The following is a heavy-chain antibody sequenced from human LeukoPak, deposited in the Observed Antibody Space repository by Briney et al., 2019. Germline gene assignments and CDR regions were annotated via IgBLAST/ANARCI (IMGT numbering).Heavy chain of an antibody. CDR2: ISGSGGST. V-gene: IGHV3-23*01. CDR3: AKVGNFASSSSPRPPFDY. J-gene: IGHJ4*02. Sequence: GGSLRLSCAASGFTFSSYAMSWVRQAPGKGLEWVSAISGSGGSTYYADSVKGRFTISRDNSKNTLYLQMNSLRAEDTAVYYCAKVGNFASSSSPRPPFDYWGQGTLVTVSS. CDR1: GFTFSSYA. D-gene: IGHD6-6*01.